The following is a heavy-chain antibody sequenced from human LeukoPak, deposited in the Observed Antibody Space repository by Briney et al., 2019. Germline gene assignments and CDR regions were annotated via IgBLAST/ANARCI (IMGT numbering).Heavy chain of an antibody. D-gene: IGHD6-13*01. J-gene: IGHJ4*02. CDR1: GFTFDDYA. Sequence: GGSLRLSCAASGFTFDDYAMHWVRQAPGKGLEWVSGISWNSGSIGYADSVKGRFTISRDNAKNSLYLQMNSLRAEDMALYYCAKGYSSSWETCFDYWGQGTLVTVSS. CDR2: ISWNSGSI. V-gene: IGHV3-9*03. CDR3: AKGYSSSWETCFDY.